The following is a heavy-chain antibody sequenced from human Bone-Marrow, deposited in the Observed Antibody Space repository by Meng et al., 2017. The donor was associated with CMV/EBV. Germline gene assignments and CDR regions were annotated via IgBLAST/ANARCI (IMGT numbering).Heavy chain of an antibody. V-gene: IGHV3-23*01. J-gene: IGHJ4*02. Sequence: GESLRISCAVSGFIFDHFDMSWVRQAPGRGLERVSGISGSGVNTYYADSVKGRFIISRDNSRNTLYLVMNSLRAEDTAIYYCVWNAGGWGQGTLVTVSS. CDR2: ISGSGVNT. D-gene: IGHD1-1*01. CDR3: VWNAGG. CDR1: GFIFDHFD.